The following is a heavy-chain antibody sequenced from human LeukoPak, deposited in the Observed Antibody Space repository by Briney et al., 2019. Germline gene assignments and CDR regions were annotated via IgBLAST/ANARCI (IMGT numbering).Heavy chain of an antibody. V-gene: IGHV4-39*01. J-gene: IGHJ5*02. CDR1: GGSISSNSYS. CDR2: IYYSGST. D-gene: IGHD3-10*01. CDR3: ARGAWYRSGSYGFDP. Sequence: SETLSLTCTVSGGSISSNSYSWGWLRQPPGKGLEWIGSIYYSGSTYYNPSLKSRVTISGDTSKNQFSLKLSSVTAADTAVYYCARGAWYRSGSYGFDPWGQETLVIVSP.